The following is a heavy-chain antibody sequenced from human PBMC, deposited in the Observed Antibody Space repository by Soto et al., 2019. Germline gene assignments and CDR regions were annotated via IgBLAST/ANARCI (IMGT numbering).Heavy chain of an antibody. CDR1: GGSFSGYY. CDR2: INHSGST. CDR3: ASPEYRGYAAPPWYGMDV. V-gene: IGHV4-34*01. J-gene: IGHJ6*02. D-gene: IGHD5-12*01. Sequence: SETLSLTCAVYGGSFSGYYWSWIRQPPGKGLEWIGEINHSGSTNYNPSLKSRVTISVDTSKNQFSLKLSSVTAADTAVYYCASPEYRGYAAPPWYGMDVWGQGTTVTVSS.